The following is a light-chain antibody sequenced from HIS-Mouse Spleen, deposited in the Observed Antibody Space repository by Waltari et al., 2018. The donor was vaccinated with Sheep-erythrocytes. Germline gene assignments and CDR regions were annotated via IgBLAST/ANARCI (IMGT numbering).Light chain of an antibody. CDR1: QSVSSSY. CDR3: QQYGSSLRT. Sequence: EIVLTQSPGTLSLSPGERATLSCRASQSVSSSYLAWYQQNPGQAPRPLIYGASSRATGIPDRCSGSGPGTDFTLTISRLEPEDFAVYYCQQYGSSLRTFGQGTKVEIK. V-gene: IGKV3-20*01. J-gene: IGKJ1*01. CDR2: GAS.